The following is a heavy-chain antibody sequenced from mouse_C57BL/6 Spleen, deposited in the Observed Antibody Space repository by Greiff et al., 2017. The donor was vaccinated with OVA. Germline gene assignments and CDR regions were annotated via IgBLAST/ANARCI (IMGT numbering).Heavy chain of an antibody. CDR2: IFPGSGNT. V-gene: IGHV1-66*01. CDR3: ARRGSNHYAMDY. CDR1: GYSFTGYY. J-gene: IGHJ4*01. Sequence: QVQLQQSGPELVKPGASVKISCKASGYSFTGYYIHWVKQRPGQGLEWIGWIFPGSGNTKYNEKFKGKATLTADTSSSTAYMQLISLTSEDSAVNYCARRGSNHYAMDYWGQGTSVTVSS. D-gene: IGHD2-5*01.